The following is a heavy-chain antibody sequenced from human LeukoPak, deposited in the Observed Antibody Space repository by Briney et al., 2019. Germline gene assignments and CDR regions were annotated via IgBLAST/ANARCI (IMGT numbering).Heavy chain of an antibody. J-gene: IGHJ4*02. Sequence: SETLSLTCTVSGGSISSYYWSWIRQPAGKGLEWIGRIYTSGSTNYNPSLKSRVTMSVDTSKNQFSLKLSSVTAADTAVYYCARAGYDILTGSDLDYWGQGTLVTVSS. CDR1: GGSISSYY. V-gene: IGHV4-4*07. D-gene: IGHD3-9*01. CDR3: ARAGYDILTGSDLDY. CDR2: IYTSGST.